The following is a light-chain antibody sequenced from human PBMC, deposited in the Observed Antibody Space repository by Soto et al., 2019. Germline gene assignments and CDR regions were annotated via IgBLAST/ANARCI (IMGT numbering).Light chain of an antibody. CDR3: QQYGSSPT. CDR1: QSVSSSY. J-gene: IGKJ1*01. Sequence: EIVLTQSPGTLSLSPGERATLSCRASQSVSSSYLAWYQQKPGQAPRLLIYGASSRATGIPDRFSGSGSGTDFTLTIRRLEPEDFAVSYCQQYGSSPTFGQGTKVEIK. V-gene: IGKV3-20*01. CDR2: GAS.